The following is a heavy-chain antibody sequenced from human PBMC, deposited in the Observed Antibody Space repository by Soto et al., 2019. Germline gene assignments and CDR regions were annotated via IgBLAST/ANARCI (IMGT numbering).Heavy chain of an antibody. V-gene: IGHV5-51*01. J-gene: IGHJ4*02. Sequence: PGESLKISCKGSGYTFTIYWIAWVRQMPGKGLEWMGIIYPGDSDTRYSPSFQGQVSISADKSISTAYLQWSSLKASDTAMYYCARQDGSALYYFDYWGQGTLLTVSS. CDR2: IYPGDSDT. CDR3: ARQDGSALYYFDY. D-gene: IGHD6-19*01. CDR1: GYTFTIYW.